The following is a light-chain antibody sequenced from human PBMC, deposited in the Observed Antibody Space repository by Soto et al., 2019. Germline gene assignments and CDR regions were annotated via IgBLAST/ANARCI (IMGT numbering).Light chain of an antibody. CDR3: QSYDSGLSGSVYV. V-gene: IGLV1-40*01. CDR1: SSNIGAGYD. J-gene: IGLJ1*01. Sequence: QSVLTQPPSVSGAPGQRVTISCTGSSSNIGAGYDVHWYQQLPGTAPKLLIYGNSNRPSGVPDRFSGSKSGTSASLAITGLQAEDEADYYCQSYDSGLSGSVYVFGTGTKVTVL. CDR2: GNS.